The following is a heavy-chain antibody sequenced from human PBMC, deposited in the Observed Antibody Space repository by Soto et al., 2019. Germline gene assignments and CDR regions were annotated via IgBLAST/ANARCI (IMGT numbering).Heavy chain of an antibody. CDR3: ARDVLAAAGKNYYYYGMDV. J-gene: IGHJ6*02. D-gene: IGHD6-13*01. Sequence: ASVKVSCKASGYTFTSYGISWVRLAPGQGLEWMGWISAYNGNTNYAQKLQGRVTMTTDTSTSTAYMELRSLRSDDTAVYYCARDVLAAAGKNYYYYGMDVWGQGTTVTVSS. CDR1: GYTFTSYG. CDR2: ISAYNGNT. V-gene: IGHV1-18*01.